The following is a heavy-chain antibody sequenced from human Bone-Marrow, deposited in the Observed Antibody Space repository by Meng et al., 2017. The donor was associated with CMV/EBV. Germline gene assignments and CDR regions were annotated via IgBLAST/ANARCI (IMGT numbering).Heavy chain of an antibody. J-gene: IGHJ4*02. CDR1: GGFISSSSYY. V-gene: IGHV4-39*07. CDR3: ARGWELAPFDY. Sequence: SETLSLTCTVSGGFISSSSYYWGWIRQPPGKGLEWIGSIYYSGSTYYNPSLKSRVTISVDTSKNQFSLKLSSVTAADTAVYYCARGWELAPFDYWGQGTLVTGYS. D-gene: IGHD1-26*01. CDR2: IYYSGST.